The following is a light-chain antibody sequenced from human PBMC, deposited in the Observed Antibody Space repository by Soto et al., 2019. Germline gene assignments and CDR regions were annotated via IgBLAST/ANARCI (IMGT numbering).Light chain of an antibody. CDR3: SSYTSRSSIV. V-gene: IGLV2-14*03. Sequence: QSALTQPASVSGSLGQSITISCTGNSSDVGGYNYVSWYQQYPGKAPKLMIYDVSNRPSGVSNRFSGSKSGNTASLTISGLQAEDEADYYCSSYTSRSSIVFGGGTKLTVL. CDR1: SSDVGGYNY. CDR2: DVS. J-gene: IGLJ3*02.